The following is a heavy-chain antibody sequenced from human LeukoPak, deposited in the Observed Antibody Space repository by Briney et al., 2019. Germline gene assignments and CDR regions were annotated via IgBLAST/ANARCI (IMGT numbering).Heavy chain of an antibody. Sequence: GGSLRLSCAASGFTVSSTYMSWVRQVPGKGLEWVSVIYSDGTISYADSVKGRFTISRDNSENTLYLQMNSLRVEDTAVYYCAREVGGGASGQWGQGTLVTVSS. V-gene: IGHV3-66*01. CDR3: AREVGGGASGQ. D-gene: IGHD3-16*01. CDR1: GFTVSSTY. J-gene: IGHJ4*02. CDR2: IYSDGTI.